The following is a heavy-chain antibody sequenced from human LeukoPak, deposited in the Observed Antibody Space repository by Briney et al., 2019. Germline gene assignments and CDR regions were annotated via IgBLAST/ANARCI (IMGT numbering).Heavy chain of an antibody. J-gene: IGHJ4*02. CDR3: ARDLGVDFDY. V-gene: IGHV4-39*07. D-gene: IGHD1-26*01. CDR2: IYYSGST. CDR1: GGSISSSIYY. Sequence: RSSETLSLTCTVSGGSISSSIYYWGWIRQPPGKGLEWIGSIYYSGSTYYNPSLKSRVTISVDTSKNQFSLKLSSVTAADTAVYYCARDLGVDFDYWGQGTLVTVSS.